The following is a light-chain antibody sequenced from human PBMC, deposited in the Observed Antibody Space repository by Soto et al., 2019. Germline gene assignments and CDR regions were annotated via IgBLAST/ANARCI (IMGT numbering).Light chain of an antibody. CDR3: QQSYNIQALT. CDR1: QNIRNY. CDR2: GAA. Sequence: DIQMTQSPSSLSASVGDRVAITCRASQNIRNYLNWYQQKPGKAPRVLIYGAASLQSGVPSRFSGSGSGTNCSLTINSLQTEDYATYYCQQSYNIQALTFGGGTKVESK. V-gene: IGKV1-39*01. J-gene: IGKJ4*01.